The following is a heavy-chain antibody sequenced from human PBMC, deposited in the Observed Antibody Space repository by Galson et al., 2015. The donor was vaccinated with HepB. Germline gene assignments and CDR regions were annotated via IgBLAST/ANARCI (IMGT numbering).Heavy chain of an antibody. J-gene: IGHJ4*02. CDR2: ISYDGSNK. V-gene: IGHV3-30*18. CDR3: AKDLLGGMGY. CDR1: GFTFSSYG. D-gene: IGHD3-16*01. Sequence: SLRLSCAASGFTFSSYGMHWVRQAPGKGLEWVAVISYDGSNKYYADSGKGRFTISRDNSKNTLYLQMNSLRAEDTAVYYCAKDLLGGMGYWGQGTLVTVSS.